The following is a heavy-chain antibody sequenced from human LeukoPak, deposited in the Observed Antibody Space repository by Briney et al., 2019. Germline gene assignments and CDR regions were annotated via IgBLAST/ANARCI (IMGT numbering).Heavy chain of an antibody. CDR3: ASDSRVAGTRYYFDY. Sequence: SETLSLTCTVSGGSISSSSYYWDWIRQPPGKGLEWIGSIYYSGSTYYKPSLKSRVTISVDRSKNQFSLKLSSVTAADTAVYYCASDSRVAGTRYYFDYWGQGTLVTVSS. CDR1: GGSISSSSYY. J-gene: IGHJ4*02. CDR2: IYYSGST. D-gene: IGHD6-19*01. V-gene: IGHV4-39*07.